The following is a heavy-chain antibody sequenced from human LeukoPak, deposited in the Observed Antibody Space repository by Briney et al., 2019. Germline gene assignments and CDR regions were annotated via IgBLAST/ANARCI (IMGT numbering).Heavy chain of an antibody. V-gene: IGHV1-2*02. J-gene: IGHJ6*03. D-gene: IGHD3-3*01. CDR3: ARLPLKTIGDFWSGYYADYYYMDV. CDR1: GYTFTGYY. CDR2: INPNSVGT. Sequence: ASLKVSCKASGYTFTGYYMHWVRHTPGQGLEWMGCINPNSVGTKYAQKFQGRVTMTRDTSISTAYMELSRLRSDDTAVYYCARLPLKTIGDFWSGYYADYYYMDVWGKGTTVTVS.